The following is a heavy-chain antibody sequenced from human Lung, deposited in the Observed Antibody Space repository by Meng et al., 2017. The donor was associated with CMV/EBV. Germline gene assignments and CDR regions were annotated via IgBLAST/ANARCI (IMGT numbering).Heavy chain of an antibody. CDR2: IDSQESSM. Sequence: LVGSGGGLVQPGGSLRLSCEAFGFTLSNYWMNWVRQVPGKAPVWVSRIDSQESSMTYADSVKGRFTVSRDNGKNTLYLQMNSLRIEDTAVYYCVREGGQWFYWGQGTLVTVSS. CDR1: GFTLSNYW. CDR3: VREGGQWFY. D-gene: IGHD3-22*01. J-gene: IGHJ4*02. V-gene: IGHV3-74*03.